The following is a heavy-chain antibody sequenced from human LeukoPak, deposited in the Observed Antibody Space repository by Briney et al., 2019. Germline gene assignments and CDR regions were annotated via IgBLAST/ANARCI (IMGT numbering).Heavy chain of an antibody. J-gene: IGHJ4*02. CDR1: EFTFSNYD. D-gene: IGHD5-12*01. V-gene: IGHV3-48*01. CDR3: ARDKLQWLRYSYFDY. Sequence: GGSLRLSCAAFEFTFSNYDMNWVRQAPGRGLEWLSYTSGSSGSTIYYAQSVRGRFTISRDDAKNTLYLQMNSLRADDTAVYFCARDKLQWLRYSYFDYWGQGVLVTVSS. CDR2: TSGSSGSTI.